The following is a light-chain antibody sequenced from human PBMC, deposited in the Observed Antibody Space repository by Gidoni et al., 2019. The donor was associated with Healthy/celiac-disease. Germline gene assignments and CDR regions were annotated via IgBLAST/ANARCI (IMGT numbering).Light chain of an antibody. J-gene: IGKJ4*01. CDR2: AAS. Sequence: DIQMTQSPSSLSASVGDRVTITCRARQSMSSYLNWYQQKPGKAPKLLIYAASSLQSGVPSRFSGSGSGTDFTLTISSLQPEDFATYYCQQSDSTPALTFGGGTKVEIK. CDR3: QQSDSTPALT. CDR1: QSMSSY. V-gene: IGKV1-39*01.